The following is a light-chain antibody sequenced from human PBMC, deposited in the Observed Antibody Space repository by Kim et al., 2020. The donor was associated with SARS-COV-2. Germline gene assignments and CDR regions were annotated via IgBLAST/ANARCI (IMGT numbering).Light chain of an antibody. CDR1: SLRSYY. V-gene: IGLV3-19*01. CDR2: GKN. J-gene: IGLJ1*01. CDR3: NSRDSSGNHLYV. Sequence: GQTVRITCQGDSLRSYYASWYQQKPGQAPVLVIYGKNNRPSGIPDRFSGSSSGNTASLTITGAQAEDEADYYCNSRDSSGNHLYVFGTGTKVTV.